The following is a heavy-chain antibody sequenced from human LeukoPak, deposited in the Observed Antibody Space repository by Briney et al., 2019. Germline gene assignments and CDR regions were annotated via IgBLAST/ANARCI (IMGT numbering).Heavy chain of an antibody. V-gene: IGHV1-2*02. J-gene: IGHJ4*02. Sequence: ASVKVSCKASGYTFTGYYMHWVRQAPGQGLEWMGWINPNSGGTNYAQKFQGGVTMTRDASISTAYMELSRLRSDDTAVYYCARFTAAAEGLDYWGQGTLVTVSS. CDR3: ARFTAAAEGLDY. D-gene: IGHD6-13*01. CDR1: GYTFTGYY. CDR2: INPNSGGT.